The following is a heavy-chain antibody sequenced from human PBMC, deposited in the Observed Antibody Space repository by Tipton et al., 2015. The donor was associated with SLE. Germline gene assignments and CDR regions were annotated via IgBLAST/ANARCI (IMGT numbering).Heavy chain of an antibody. Sequence: LRLSCTVSGGSISSSSYYWGWIRQPPGKGLEWIGSIYYSGSTYYNPSLKSRFTISVDTSKNQFSLKLNSVTAADTAVYYCARGRAAADLYYYYYYMDVWGKGTTVTVSS. CDR3: ARGRAAADLYYYYYYMDV. J-gene: IGHJ6*03. D-gene: IGHD6-13*01. V-gene: IGHV4-39*07. CDR1: GGSISSSSYY. CDR2: IYYSGST.